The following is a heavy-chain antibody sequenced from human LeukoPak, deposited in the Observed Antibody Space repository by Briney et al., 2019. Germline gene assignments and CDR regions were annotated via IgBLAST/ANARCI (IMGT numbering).Heavy chain of an antibody. D-gene: IGHD3-22*01. CDR1: GFTFSSYW. CDR2: IASDGSST. Sequence: GGSLRLSCAASGFTFSSYWMNWVRQAPGKGLVWVSRIASDGSSTTYADSVKGRFTISRDFSKNTVFLHMNSLRAEDTAMYYCARGDDSGYYDYFDYWGQGALVTVSS. J-gene: IGHJ4*02. CDR3: ARGDDSGYYDYFDY. V-gene: IGHV3-74*01.